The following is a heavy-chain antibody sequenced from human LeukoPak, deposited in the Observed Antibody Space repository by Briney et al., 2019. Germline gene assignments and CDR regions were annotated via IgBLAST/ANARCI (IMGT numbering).Heavy chain of an antibody. CDR3: ARTAIGGSGSSLAIDI. J-gene: IGHJ3*02. CDR1: SGSISSGGYY. V-gene: IGHV4-31*03. D-gene: IGHD3-10*01. CDR2: IYYSGSA. Sequence: SETLSLTCTVSSGSISSGGYYWSWIRQHPGKGLEWIGYIYYSGSAYYNPSLKSRVTISVDTSKNQFSLKLNSVTAADTAVYYCARTAIGGSGSSLAIDISGQGTMVTVSS.